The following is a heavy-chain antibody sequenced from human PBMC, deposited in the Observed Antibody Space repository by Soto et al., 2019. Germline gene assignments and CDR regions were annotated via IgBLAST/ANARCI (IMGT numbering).Heavy chain of an antibody. CDR2: IRSKANSYAT. D-gene: IGHD3-16*02. Sequence: GGSLRLSCAASGFTFSGSAMHWVRQASGKGLEWVGRIRSKANSYATAYAASVKGRFTISRDDSKNTAYLQMNSLKTEDTAVYYCTSPHYDYIWGSYRYTDSPSSGFDIWGQGTMVTVSS. CDR1: GFTFSGSA. J-gene: IGHJ3*02. V-gene: IGHV3-73*01. CDR3: TSPHYDYIWGSYRYTDSPSSGFDI.